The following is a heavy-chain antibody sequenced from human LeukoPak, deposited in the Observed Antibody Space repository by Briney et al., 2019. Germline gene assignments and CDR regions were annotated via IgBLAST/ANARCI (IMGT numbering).Heavy chain of an antibody. CDR2: ISGSGGTT. J-gene: IGHJ4*02. Sequence: GGSLRLSCAASGFTFRNYGMTWVHQAPGKGLEWVAGISGSGGTTHYSDSVKGRCTISRGNSKNTLSLQINSLRAEDTAVYYCAQIHDHGDYVAFWGQGALVTVSS. CDR1: GFTFRNYG. CDR3: AQIHDHGDYVAF. D-gene: IGHD1-1*01. V-gene: IGHV3-23*01.